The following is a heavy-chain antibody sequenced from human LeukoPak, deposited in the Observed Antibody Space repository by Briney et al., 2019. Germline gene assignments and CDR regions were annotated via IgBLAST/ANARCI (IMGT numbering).Heavy chain of an antibody. D-gene: IGHD2-21*02. CDR2: ITPIFGTA. Sequence: SVKVSCKASGGTFSSYAISWVRQAPGQGLEWMGGITPIFGTANYAQKFQGRVTITADESTSTAYMELSSLRSEDTAVYYCARPIGGDYAFDIWGQGTMVTVSS. J-gene: IGHJ3*02. CDR3: ARPIGGDYAFDI. CDR1: GGTFSSYA. V-gene: IGHV1-69*13.